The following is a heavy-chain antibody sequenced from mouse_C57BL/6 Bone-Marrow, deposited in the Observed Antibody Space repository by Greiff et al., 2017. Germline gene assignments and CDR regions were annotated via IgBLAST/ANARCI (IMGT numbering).Heavy chain of an antibody. CDR1: GYTFTSYW. Sequence: VQLQQPGAELVKPGASVKLSCKASGYTFTSYWMHWVKQRPGQGLEWIGMIHPNGGSTNYNEKFKSKATLTVDKSSSTAYMQLSSLTSEDSAVYYCARYDYGNYGGFAYWGQGTLVTVSA. D-gene: IGHD2-1*01. CDR2: IHPNGGST. CDR3: ARYDYGNYGGFAY. V-gene: IGHV1-64*01. J-gene: IGHJ3*01.